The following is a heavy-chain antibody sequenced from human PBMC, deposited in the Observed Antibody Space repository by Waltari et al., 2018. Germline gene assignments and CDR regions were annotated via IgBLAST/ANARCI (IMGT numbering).Heavy chain of an antibody. CDR2: ISHTGDT. Sequence: QVQLQQWGAGLLKPSETLSLTCAVYGGSFYSYYWTWVRQAPGKGLQWIGEISHTGDTYYNASLKSRVTMLIDASKNQCSLKLRSVTAADAAIYYCASRVGGITPLTVWGQGTPVTVSS. D-gene: IGHD4-4*01. CDR1: GGSFYSYY. CDR3: ASRVGGITPLTV. J-gene: IGHJ4*02. V-gene: IGHV4-34*01.